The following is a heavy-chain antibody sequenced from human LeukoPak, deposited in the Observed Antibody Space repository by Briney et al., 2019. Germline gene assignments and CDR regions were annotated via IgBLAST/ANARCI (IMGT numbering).Heavy chain of an antibody. Sequence: ASVKVSCKASGYTFTSYGISWVRPAPGQGLEWMGWLSAYNGNTNYAQKLQGRVTMTTDTSTSTAYMELRSLRSDDTAVYYCARAKSSSWYSYYYYMDVWGKGTTVTVSS. J-gene: IGHJ6*03. CDR2: LSAYNGNT. CDR1: GYTFTSYG. D-gene: IGHD6-13*01. V-gene: IGHV1-18*01. CDR3: ARAKSSSWYSYYYYMDV.